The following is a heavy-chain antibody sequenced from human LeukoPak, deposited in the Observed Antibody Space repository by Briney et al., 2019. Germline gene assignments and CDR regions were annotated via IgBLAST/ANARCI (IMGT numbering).Heavy chain of an antibody. J-gene: IGHJ4*02. V-gene: IGHV5-51*01. CDR2: IYPGDSDT. CDR3: ARSRVVDTAMVGSLGY. Sequence: GESLKISCKGSGYSFTSYWIGWVRQMPGKGLEWVGIIYPGDSDTRYSPSFQGQVTISADKSISTAYLQWSSLKASDTAMYYCARSRVVDTAMVGSLGYWGQGTLVTVSS. D-gene: IGHD5-18*01. CDR1: GYSFTSYW.